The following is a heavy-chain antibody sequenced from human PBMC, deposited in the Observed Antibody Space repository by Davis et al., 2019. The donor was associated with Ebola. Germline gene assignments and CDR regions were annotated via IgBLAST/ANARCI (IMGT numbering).Heavy chain of an antibody. V-gene: IGHV3-11*04. D-gene: IGHD1-26*01. CDR2: ISSSGSTI. CDR3: AKDRGSYYVYYFDY. CDR1: GFTFSDYY. J-gene: IGHJ4*02. Sequence: GGSLRLSCAASGFTFSDYYMSWIRQAPGKGLEWVSYISSSGSTIYYADSVKGRFTISRDNAKNSLYLQMNSLRAEDTAVYYCAKDRGSYYVYYFDYWGQGTLVTVSS.